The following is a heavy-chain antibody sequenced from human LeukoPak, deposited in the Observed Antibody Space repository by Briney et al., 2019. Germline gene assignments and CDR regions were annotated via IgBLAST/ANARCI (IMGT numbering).Heavy chain of an antibody. CDR2: IKEDGSQK. CDR1: GFTLGSQW. J-gene: IGHJ5*02. V-gene: IGHV3-7*01. Sequence: GGSLRLSCAASGFTLGSQWMSWVRQAPGKGPEWVANIKEDGSQKSYVDSVKGRFTISRDNAKNSLYLQMNSLRAEDTAIYYCARAFSWGQGTLVTVSS. D-gene: IGHD3-16*01. CDR3: ARAFS.